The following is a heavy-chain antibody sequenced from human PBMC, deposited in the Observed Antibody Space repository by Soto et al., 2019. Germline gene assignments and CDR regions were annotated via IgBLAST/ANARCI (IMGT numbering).Heavy chain of an antibody. CDR3: ARVGGCSGGSCYSSGYYYYGMDV. CDR2: IYYSGST. CDR1: CGSISSYY. V-gene: IGHV4-59*01. D-gene: IGHD2-15*01. Sequence: SETLSLTCTVSCGSISSYYWSWIRQPPGKGLEWIGYIYYSGSTNYNPSLKSRVTISVDTSKNQLSLKLSSVTAADTAVYYCARVGGCSGGSCYSSGYYYYGMDVWGQGTTVTVSS. J-gene: IGHJ6*02.